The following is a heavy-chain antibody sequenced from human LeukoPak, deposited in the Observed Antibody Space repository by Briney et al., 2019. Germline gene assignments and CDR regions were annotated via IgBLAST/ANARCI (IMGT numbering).Heavy chain of an antibody. CDR2: IYRGGAT. CDR1: GFIVSSNY. J-gene: IGHJ4*02. V-gene: IGHV3-53*01. D-gene: IGHD4-17*01. CDR3: ARDRNDYGDYGSYEV. Sequence: TGGSLRLSCAASGFIVSSNYMKSVRQAPGKGMEWVSIIYRGGATYYADPVKGRFTTSRDNTKNTLYLQMNSLRAEDTAVYYCARDRNDYGDYGSYEVWGEGTPVTASS.